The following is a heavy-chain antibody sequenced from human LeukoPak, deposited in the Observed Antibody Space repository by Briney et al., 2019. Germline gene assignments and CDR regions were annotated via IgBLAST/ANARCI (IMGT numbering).Heavy chain of an antibody. D-gene: IGHD3-10*01. Sequence: GASVTVSCTSSGGTFSSYAISWVRQAPGQGLEWMGGIIPIFGTANYAQKFQGRVTMTRNTSISTAYMELSSLRSEDTAVYYCARGYHRYYSGSGRWYNWFDPWGQGTLVTVSS. V-gene: IGHV1-69*05. CDR2: IIPIFGTA. CDR1: GGTFSSYA. CDR3: ARGYHRYYSGSGRWYNWFDP. J-gene: IGHJ5*02.